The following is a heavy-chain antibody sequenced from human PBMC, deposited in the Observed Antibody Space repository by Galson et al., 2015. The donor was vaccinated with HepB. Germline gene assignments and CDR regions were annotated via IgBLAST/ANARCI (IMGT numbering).Heavy chain of an antibody. Sequence: SLRLSCAASGFTFSSYSMNWVRQAPGKGLERVSYISSSSSTIYYADSVKGRFTISRDNAKNSLYLQMNSLRAEDTAVYYCARAWGPYYDFWSGRGTEYYFDYWGQGTLVTVSS. CDR2: ISSSSSTI. CDR3: ARAWGPYYDFWSGRGTEYYFDY. D-gene: IGHD3-3*01. J-gene: IGHJ4*02. V-gene: IGHV3-48*01. CDR1: GFTFSSYS.